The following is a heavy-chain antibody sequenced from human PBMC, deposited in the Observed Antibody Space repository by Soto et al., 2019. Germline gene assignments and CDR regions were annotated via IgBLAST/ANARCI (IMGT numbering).Heavy chain of an antibody. V-gene: IGHV1-46*01. J-gene: IGHJ6*02. D-gene: IGHD3-10*01. Sequence: GASVKVSCKASGYTFTNYHMHGVRQAPGQGLEWLGIINPNGGSTSYAQKFQGRDTMTRDTSTSTVYMELSSLTSEDTAVYYCARDNMHYYSPSEGYFYYGMDVWGQGTTVTVSS. CDR1: GYTFTNYH. CDR3: ARDNMHYYSPSEGYFYYGMDV. CDR2: INPNGGST.